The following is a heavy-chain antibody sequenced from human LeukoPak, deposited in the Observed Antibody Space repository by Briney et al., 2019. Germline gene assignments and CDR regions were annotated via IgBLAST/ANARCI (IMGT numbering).Heavy chain of an antibody. D-gene: IGHD3-22*01. CDR3: ARTYYYDSSGYLDY. CDR2: IYYSGST. Sequence: SETLSLTSSVYGGSFSGYYWSWIRQPPGKGLEWIGYIYYSGSTNYNPSLKSRVTISVDTSKNQFSLKLSSVTAADTALYYCARTYYYDSSGYLDYWGQGTLVTASS. V-gene: IGHV4-59*12. CDR1: GGSFSGYY. J-gene: IGHJ4*02.